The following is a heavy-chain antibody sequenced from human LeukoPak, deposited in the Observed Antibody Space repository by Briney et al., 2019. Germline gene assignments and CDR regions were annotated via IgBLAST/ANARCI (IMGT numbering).Heavy chain of an antibody. Sequence: ASVKVSCKASGYTFTGYYMHWVRQAPGQGLEWVGRINPNSGGTNYAQKFQGRVTMTRDTSISTAYMELSRLRSDDTAVYYCARDPPRGYGYGDAFDIWGQGTMVTVSS. CDR3: ARDPPRGYGYGDAFDI. D-gene: IGHD5-18*01. J-gene: IGHJ3*02. CDR1: GYTFTGYY. CDR2: INPNSGGT. V-gene: IGHV1-2*06.